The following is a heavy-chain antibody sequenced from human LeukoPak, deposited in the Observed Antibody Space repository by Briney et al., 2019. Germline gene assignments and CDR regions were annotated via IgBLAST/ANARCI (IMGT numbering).Heavy chain of an antibody. CDR3: ARAGTRMVYADY. D-gene: IGHD2-8*01. CDR2: INSDGSST. J-gene: IGHJ4*02. V-gene: IGHV3-74*01. CDR1: GFTFSSYW. Sequence: GGSLRLSCAASGFTFSSYWMHWVRQAPGKGLVWVSRINSDGSSTSYADSVKGQFTISRDNAKNTLYLQMNSLRAEDTAVYYCARAGTRMVYADYWGQGTLVTVSS.